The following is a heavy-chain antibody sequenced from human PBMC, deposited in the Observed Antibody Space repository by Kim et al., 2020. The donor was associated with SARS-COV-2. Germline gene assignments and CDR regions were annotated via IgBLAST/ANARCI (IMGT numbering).Heavy chain of an antibody. Sequence: GGSLRLSCAASGFTFSSYAMSWVRQAPGKGLEWVSAISGSGGSTYYADSVKGRFTISRDNSKNTLYLQMNSLRAEDTAVYYCAKCDGWGFGELFPRIDYWGQGTLVTVSS. V-gene: IGHV3-23*01. CDR2: ISGSGGST. J-gene: IGHJ4*02. CDR1: GFTFSSYA. D-gene: IGHD3-10*01. CDR3: AKCDGWGFGELFPRIDY.